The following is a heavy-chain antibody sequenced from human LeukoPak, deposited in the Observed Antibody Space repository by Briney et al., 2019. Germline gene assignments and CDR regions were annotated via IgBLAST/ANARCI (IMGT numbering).Heavy chain of an antibody. Sequence: PGGSLRLSCSASGLTFSSYAMHWARQAPGKGLEYVSAISSSGDTSYYADSVKGRVTVSRDNSRNTLYLQMSSLRVEDTAVYYCARDPGRRIYYSSGSLIDFWGQGTLVTVSS. CDR1: GLTFSSYA. CDR2: ISSSGDTS. J-gene: IGHJ4*02. D-gene: IGHD3-10*01. V-gene: IGHV3-64D*09. CDR3: ARDPGRRIYYSSGSLIDF.